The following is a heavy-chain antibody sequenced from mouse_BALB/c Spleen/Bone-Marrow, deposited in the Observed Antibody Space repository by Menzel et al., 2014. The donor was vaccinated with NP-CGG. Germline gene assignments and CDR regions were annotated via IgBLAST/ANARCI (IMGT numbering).Heavy chain of an antibody. D-gene: IGHD2-3*01. CDR1: GYTFSSYW. J-gene: IGHJ2*01. CDR3: ARKEGYDGYPDY. V-gene: IGHV1-9*01. CDR2: ILPGSGST. Sequence: QVHVKQSGAELMKPGASVKISCKATGYTFSSYWIEWVKQRPGHGLEWIGEILPGSGSTNYNEKFKGKATFTADTSSNTAYMQLSSQTSEDSAVYYCARKEGYDGYPDYWGQGTTLTVSS.